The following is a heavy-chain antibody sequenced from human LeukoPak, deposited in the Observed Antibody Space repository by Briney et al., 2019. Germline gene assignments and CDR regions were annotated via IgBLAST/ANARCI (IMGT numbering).Heavy chain of an antibody. D-gene: IGHD3-22*01. CDR3: ARRRDSGYYHA. CDR2: IYHSGST. V-gene: IGHV4-38-2*01. J-gene: IGHJ5*02. Sequence: PSETLSLTCAVSGYSISSGYYWGWIRQPPGKRLEWIGSIYHSGSTYYNPSLKSRVTISVDTSKNQFSLKLSSVTAADTAVYYCARRRDSGYYHAWGQGTLVTVSS. CDR1: GYSISSGYY.